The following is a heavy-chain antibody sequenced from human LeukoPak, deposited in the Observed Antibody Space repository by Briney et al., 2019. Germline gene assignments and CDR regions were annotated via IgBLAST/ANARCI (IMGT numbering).Heavy chain of an antibody. V-gene: IGHV4-39*01. D-gene: IGHD3-10*01. CDR3: ARPHGAYYYGSGSYYMDYFDY. J-gene: IGHJ4*02. Sequence: SSETLSLTCTVSGGSISSSSYYWGWIRQPPGKGLEWIGSIYYSGSTYYNPSLKSRVTISVDTSMNQFSLKLSSVTAADTAVYYCARPHGAYYYGSGSYYMDYFDYWGQGTLVTVSS. CDR2: IYYSGST. CDR1: GGSISSSSYY.